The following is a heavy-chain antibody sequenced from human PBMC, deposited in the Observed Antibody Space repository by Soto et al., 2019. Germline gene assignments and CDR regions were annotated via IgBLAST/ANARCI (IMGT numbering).Heavy chain of an antibody. CDR2: INAGNGNT. CDR3: ARSIVVVTALDY. J-gene: IGHJ4*02. V-gene: IGHV1-3*05. D-gene: IGHD2-21*02. Sequence: QVQLVQSGAEEKKPGASVKVSCKASGDTFTSYAMHWVRQAPGQRLEWMGWINAGNGNTKYSQKFQGRVTITRDTSESTAYMELSSLRSEDTAVYYCARSIVVVTALDYWGQGTLVTVSS. CDR1: GDTFTSYA.